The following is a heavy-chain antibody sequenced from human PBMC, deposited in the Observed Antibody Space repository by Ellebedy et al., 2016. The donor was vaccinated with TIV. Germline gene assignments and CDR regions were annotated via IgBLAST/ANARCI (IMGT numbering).Heavy chain of an antibody. CDR2: INHSGST. Sequence: SETLSLXCAVYGGSFSHYYWSWIRQPPGKGLEWIGEINHSGSTNYNPSLKSRVTISVDTSKNQFSLKLSSVTAADTAVYYCARGRGGSYSIPFDYWGQGTLVTVSS. V-gene: IGHV4-34*01. D-gene: IGHD1-26*01. CDR1: GGSFSHYY. J-gene: IGHJ4*02. CDR3: ARGRGGSYSIPFDY.